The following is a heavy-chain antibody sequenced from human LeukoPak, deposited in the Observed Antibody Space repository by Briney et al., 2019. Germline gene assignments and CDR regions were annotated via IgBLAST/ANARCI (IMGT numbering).Heavy chain of an antibody. V-gene: IGHV1-46*01. CDR2: SNPSGGST. CDR3: AREGSSGQLL. J-gene: IGHJ3*01. Sequence: ASVKVSCKASAYTFTNYYLHWVRQAPGQGLEWMGISNPSGGSTSYAQKFQGRVTMTRDTSTSTAYMELSSLRSEDTAVYYCAREGSSGQLLWGQGSMVTVSS. CDR1: AYTFTNYY. D-gene: IGHD3-22*01.